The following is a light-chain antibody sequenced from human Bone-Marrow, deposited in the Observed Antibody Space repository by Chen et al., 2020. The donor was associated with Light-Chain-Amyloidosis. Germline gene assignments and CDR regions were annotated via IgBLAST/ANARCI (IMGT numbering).Light chain of an antibody. Sequence: SYVLTQPSSVSVAPGQTATIACGGNNIGSTSVHWYQQTPGQAPLLVVYDDSDRPSGIPKRLSGSKSGNTATLTISRVEAGDDADYYCQVWDRSSDRPVFGGGTKLTVL. V-gene: IGLV3-21*02. CDR1: NIGSTS. J-gene: IGLJ3*02. CDR3: QVWDRSSDRPV. CDR2: DDS.